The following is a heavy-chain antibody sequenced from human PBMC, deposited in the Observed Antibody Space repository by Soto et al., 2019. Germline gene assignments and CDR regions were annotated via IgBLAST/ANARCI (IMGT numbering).Heavy chain of an antibody. CDR2: VDYSGFTT. J-gene: IGHJ4*02. V-gene: IGHV3-23*01. Sequence: GGSLRLSCAASGFTFSTHAMIWARQAPGKGLEWVSSVDYSGFTTYYSASVKGRFSISRDNSENTLYLQMNSLRTDDTAIYYCAKLVMSATVYWGRGTLVTVSS. CDR3: AKLVMSATVY. CDR1: GFTFSTHA. D-gene: IGHD2-21*02.